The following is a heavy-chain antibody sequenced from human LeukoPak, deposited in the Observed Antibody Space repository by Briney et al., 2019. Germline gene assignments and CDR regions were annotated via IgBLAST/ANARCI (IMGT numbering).Heavy chain of an antibody. CDR2: IYYSGST. CDR1: GGSISSGDYY. CDR3: ARGYSSSWYSINP. J-gene: IGHJ5*02. Sequence: SETLSLTCAVSGGSISSGDYYWSWIRQPPGKGLEWIGYIYYSGSTNYNPSLKSRVTISVDTSKTQFSLKLSSVTAADTAVYYCARGYSSSWYSINPWGQGTLVTVSS. D-gene: IGHD6-13*01. V-gene: IGHV4-61*08.